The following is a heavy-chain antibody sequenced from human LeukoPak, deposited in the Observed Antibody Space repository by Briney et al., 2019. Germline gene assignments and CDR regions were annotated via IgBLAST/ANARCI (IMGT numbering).Heavy chain of an antibody. V-gene: IGHV3-23*01. CDR3: AKDLNDNKHFDY. Sequence: GGSLRLSCAASGFTFSSYAMSWVHQAPGKGLEWVSAISGSGGSTYYADSVKGRFTISRDNSKNTLYLQMNSLRAEDTAVYYCAKDLNDNKHFDYWGQGTLVTVSS. D-gene: IGHD3-9*01. J-gene: IGHJ4*02. CDR1: GFTFSSYA. CDR2: ISGSGGST.